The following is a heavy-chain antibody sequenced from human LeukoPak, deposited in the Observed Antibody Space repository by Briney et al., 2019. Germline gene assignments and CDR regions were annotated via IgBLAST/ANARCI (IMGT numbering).Heavy chain of an antibody. V-gene: IGHV3-30*04. J-gene: IGHJ3*02. CDR2: ISFDGSDK. CDR1: GFTFSIYA. D-gene: IGHD3-10*02. Sequence: PGGSLRLSCAASGFTFSIYAMHWVRQAPGKGLEWVAVISFDGSDKYYADSVKGRFTISRDNAKNSLYLQMNSLRAEDTAVYYCARDYAYYYVSPPPRAFDIWGQGTMVTVSS. CDR3: ARDYAYYYVSPPPRAFDI.